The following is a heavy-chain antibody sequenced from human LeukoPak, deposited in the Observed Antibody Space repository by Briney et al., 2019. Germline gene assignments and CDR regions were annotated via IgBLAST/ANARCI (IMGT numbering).Heavy chain of an antibody. CDR3: AKGRKDFDTNLGPFDS. D-gene: IGHD3-9*01. CDR1: GGSINKYY. J-gene: IGHJ4*02. V-gene: IGHV4-59*01. Sequence: PSETLSLTCTVSGGSINKYYWSWIRQSPGKGLEWLGYVHDSAGTIYNPSLKCRVTISVGTSKTQFSLKVTSVTTADTAVYYCAKGRKDFDTNLGPFDSWGQGILVTVSS. CDR2: VHDSAGT.